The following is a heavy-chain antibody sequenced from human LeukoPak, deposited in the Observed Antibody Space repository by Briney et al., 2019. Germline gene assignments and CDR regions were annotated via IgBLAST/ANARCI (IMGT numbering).Heavy chain of an antibody. Sequence: PGGSLRLSCAASGFTFSDYYMSWIRQAPGKGLEWVSYISSSGSTIYYADSVKGRFTISRDNAKNSLYLQMNSLRAEDTAVYYCARDHCTSTSCYLVYWGQGTLVTVSS. CDR3: ARDHCTSTSCYLVY. CDR2: ISSSGSTI. J-gene: IGHJ4*02. CDR1: GFTFSDYY. V-gene: IGHV3-11*04. D-gene: IGHD2-2*01.